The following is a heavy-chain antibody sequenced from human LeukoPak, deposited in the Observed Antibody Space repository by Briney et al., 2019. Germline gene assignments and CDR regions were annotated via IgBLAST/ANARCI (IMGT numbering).Heavy chain of an antibody. D-gene: IGHD3-10*01. V-gene: IGHV1-69*13. CDR1: GGTFISYA. J-gene: IGHJ4*02. Sequence: GASVKVSCKASGGTFISYAISWVRQAPGQGLEWMGVIIPMFSTANYAQKFQGRVTITADESTSTAYMELSSLRSEDMAVYYCAREDPHYGSGSYSDWGQGTLVTVSS. CDR3: AREDPHYGSGSYSD. CDR2: IIPMFSTA.